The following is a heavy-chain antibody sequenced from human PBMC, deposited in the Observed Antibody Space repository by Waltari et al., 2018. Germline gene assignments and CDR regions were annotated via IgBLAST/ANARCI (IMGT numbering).Heavy chain of an antibody. CDR1: GGSIRSYY. Sequence: QVQLQESGPRLVKPSETLSLTCSVSGGSIRSYYWALIRQSPGTGLQWIGYVYYSGTTNYSPSLKSRVTMSVDSSRNEISLKMTSVTAADTAVYYCARIGYKTYGMDVWGRGTPVTVSS. V-gene: IGHV4-59*01. D-gene: IGHD1-20*01. J-gene: IGHJ6*02. CDR3: ARIGYKTYGMDV. CDR2: VYYSGTT.